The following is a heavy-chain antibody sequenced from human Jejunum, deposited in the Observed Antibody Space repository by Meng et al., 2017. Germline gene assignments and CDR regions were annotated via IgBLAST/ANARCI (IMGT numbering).Heavy chain of an antibody. D-gene: IGHD6-19*01. J-gene: IGHJ4*02. CDR1: GFIFSEFG. V-gene: IGHV3-33*01. Sequence: GESLKISCAASGFIFSEFGMHWVRQSPGKWLEWVAVMWRDGTNQYYADSVEGRFIVSRDNSRNTLSLQMNSLRDEDTAVYYCVRGHSSGWYEYFSHWGQGTLVTVSS. CDR3: VRGHSSGWYEYFSH. CDR2: MWRDGTNQ.